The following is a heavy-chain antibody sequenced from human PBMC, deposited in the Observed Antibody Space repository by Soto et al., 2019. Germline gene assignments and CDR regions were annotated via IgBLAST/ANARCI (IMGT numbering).Heavy chain of an antibody. CDR2: IYYSGRT. Sequence: PSQTMSLTCTVSGGSIRDYFWTWIRQPPGKGLEWIGYIYYSGRTNYNPSLKSRVSISLDTSKNHFSLQLRSGTAADTAVYYCGRVGGDDISDLGGFDYWDRGTLVAVSS. V-gene: IGHV4-59*01. J-gene: IGHJ4*02. D-gene: IGHD2-21*01. CDR3: GRVGGDDISDLGGFDY. CDR1: GGSIRDYF.